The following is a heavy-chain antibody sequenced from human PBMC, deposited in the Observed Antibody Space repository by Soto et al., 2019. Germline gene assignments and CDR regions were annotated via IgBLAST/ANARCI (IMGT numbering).Heavy chain of an antibody. CDR3: ARDPPHGGTSSWDADS. CDR1: GFIFTTNS. CDR2: ISSSGTFK. Sequence: GSLRLSCEASGFIFTTNSMNWVRQVPGKGLQWLSSISSSGTFKSYGDSVKGRFTISRDNAKNSLSLQMNNLSGEDTGLYYCARDPPHGGTSSWDADSWGPGTLVTVSS. J-gene: IGHJ4*02. D-gene: IGHD2-15*01. V-gene: IGHV3-21*01.